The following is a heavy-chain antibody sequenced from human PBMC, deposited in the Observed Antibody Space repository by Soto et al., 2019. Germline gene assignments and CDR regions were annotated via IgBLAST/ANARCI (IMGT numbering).Heavy chain of an antibody. Sequence: GGSLRLSCAASGFTFSSYGMHWVRQAPGKGLEWVAVIWYDGSNKYYADSVKGRFTISRDNSKYTLYLQMNSLRAEDTAVYYCARDSDDSSGYYLFDYWGQGTLVTVLL. J-gene: IGHJ4*02. CDR2: IWYDGSNK. V-gene: IGHV3-33*01. D-gene: IGHD3-22*01. CDR3: ARDSDDSSGYYLFDY. CDR1: GFTFSSYG.